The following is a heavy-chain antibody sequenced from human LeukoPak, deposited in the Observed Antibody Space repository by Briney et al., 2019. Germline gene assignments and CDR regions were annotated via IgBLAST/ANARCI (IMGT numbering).Heavy chain of an antibody. J-gene: IGHJ5*02. CDR3: ARRLTQYDCFDP. CDR2: TYYRSTWYN. V-gene: IGHV6-1*01. CDR1: GDSFSSNSVT. D-gene: IGHD2-2*01. Sequence: SQTLSPTCAISGDSFSSNSVTWNWIRQSPSRGLEWLGRTYYRSTWYNDYAVFVRGRITVNPDTSKNQFSLHLNSVTPEDTAVYYCARRLTQYDCFDPWGQGILVTVSS.